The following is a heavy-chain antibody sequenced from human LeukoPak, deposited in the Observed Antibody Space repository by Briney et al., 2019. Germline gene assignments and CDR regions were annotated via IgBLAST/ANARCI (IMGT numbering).Heavy chain of an antibody. J-gene: IGHJ4*02. CDR1: GGSISSHY. Sequence: SETLSLTCTVSGGSISSHYWSWIRQPPGKGLEWIGYIYYSGSTNYNPSLKSRVTISVDTSKNQFSLKLSSVTAADTAVYYCARATGAQIFDYWGQGTLVTVSS. CDR3: ARATGAQIFDY. D-gene: IGHD3-10*01. CDR2: IYYSGST. V-gene: IGHV4-59*11.